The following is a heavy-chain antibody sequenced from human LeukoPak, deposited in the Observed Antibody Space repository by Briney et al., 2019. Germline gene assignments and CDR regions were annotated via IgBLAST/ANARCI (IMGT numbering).Heavy chain of an antibody. Sequence: PSGTLSLTCAVSGGSISSSNWWSWVRQPPGKGLEWIGEIYHSGSTNYNPSLKSRVTISVDKSKNQFSLKLSSVAAADTAVYYCARGPGAAAVHYYYYGMDVWGQGTTVTVSS. V-gene: IGHV4-4*02. CDR1: GGSISSSNW. J-gene: IGHJ6*02. CDR3: ARGPGAAAVHYYYYGMDV. D-gene: IGHD6-13*01. CDR2: IYHSGST.